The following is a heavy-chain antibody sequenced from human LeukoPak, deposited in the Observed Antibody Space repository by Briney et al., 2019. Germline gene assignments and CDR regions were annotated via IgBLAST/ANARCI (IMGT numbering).Heavy chain of an antibody. V-gene: IGHV3-48*01. Sequence: GGSLRLSCAASKFTFDDYAMHWVRQAPGKGLEWVSYISSSSTTIHYTDSVKGRFTISRDNAKKTLYLQMNSLRAEDTAVYYCVTLGEYSSSSDADYFDYWGQGTLVTVSS. CDR2: ISSSSTTI. D-gene: IGHD6-6*01. CDR3: VTLGEYSSSSDADYFDY. J-gene: IGHJ4*02. CDR1: KFTFDDYA.